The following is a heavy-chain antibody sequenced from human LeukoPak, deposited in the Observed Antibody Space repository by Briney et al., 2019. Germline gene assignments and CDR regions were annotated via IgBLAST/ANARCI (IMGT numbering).Heavy chain of an antibody. CDR2: IKQDGSEK. V-gene: IGHV3-7*01. J-gene: IGHJ4*02. CDR1: GFTFSSYW. D-gene: IGHD3-22*01. Sequence: GGALRLSCAASGFTFSSYWRSSVRQAPGKGVERVAHIKQDGSEKYYVHTVRGRFTISIENAKNSLYLQMNSLRAEDTAVYYCAGHYYDSSGYYYWGQGTLVTVSS. CDR3: AGHYYDSSGYYY.